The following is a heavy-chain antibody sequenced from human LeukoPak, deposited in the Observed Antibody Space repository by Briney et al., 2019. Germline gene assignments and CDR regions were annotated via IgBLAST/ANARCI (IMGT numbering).Heavy chain of an antibody. CDR1: EGTFSSYA. CDR3: AKIAAARDWFDP. Sequence: GASVKVSCKASEGTFSSYAISWVRQAPGQGLEWMGGIIPIFGTANYAQKFQGRVTITTDESTSTAYMELSSLRSEDSAVYHCAKIAAARDWFDPWGQGTLVTVSS. D-gene: IGHD6-13*01. CDR2: IIPIFGTA. J-gene: IGHJ5*02. V-gene: IGHV1-69*05.